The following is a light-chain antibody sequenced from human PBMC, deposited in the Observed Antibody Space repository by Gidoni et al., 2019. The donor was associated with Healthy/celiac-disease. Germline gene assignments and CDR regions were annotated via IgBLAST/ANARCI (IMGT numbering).Light chain of an antibody. CDR3: LQHNSYHLFT. V-gene: IGKV1-17*01. J-gene: IGKJ3*01. CDR1: QGIRNH. Sequence: DIQMPQSPSSLSASVGDRVTITCRARQGIRNHLGWYQQKPGKAPKRLIYAASSLQSGVPSRCSGSGSGTEFTITISSLQHEDFATYYCLQHNSYHLFTFGPGTKVDIK. CDR2: AAS.